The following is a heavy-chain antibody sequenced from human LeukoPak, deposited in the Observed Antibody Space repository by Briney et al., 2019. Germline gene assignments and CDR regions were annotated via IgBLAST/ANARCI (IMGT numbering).Heavy chain of an antibody. D-gene: IGHD2-15*01. Sequence: SETLSLTCAVYGGSFSGYYWSWIRQPPGKGLEGSGEINHSGSTNYNPSLKSRVTISVDTSKNQFSLKLSSVTAADTAVYYCAAVVVAARLFDYWGQGTLVTVSS. CDR1: GGSFSGYY. CDR2: INHSGST. J-gene: IGHJ4*02. CDR3: AAVVVAARLFDY. V-gene: IGHV4-34*01.